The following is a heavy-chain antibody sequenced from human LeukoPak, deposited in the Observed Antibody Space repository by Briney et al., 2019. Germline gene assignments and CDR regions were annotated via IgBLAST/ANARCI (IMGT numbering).Heavy chain of an antibody. Sequence: GGSLRLSCAASGFTFSTYSMNWVRQAPGKGLEWVSIISGTSSHIFDADSVKGRFTISRDNAKKSLYLQMNSLRAEDTAVYYCARVYQGVSLFDGIDYWGQGTLVTVSS. CDR1: GFTFSTYS. CDR2: ISGTSSHI. CDR3: ARVYQGVSLFDGIDY. V-gene: IGHV3-21*01. D-gene: IGHD3-10*01. J-gene: IGHJ4*02.